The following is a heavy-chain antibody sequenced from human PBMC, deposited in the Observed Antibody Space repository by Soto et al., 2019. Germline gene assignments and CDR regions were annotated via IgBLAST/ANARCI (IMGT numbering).Heavy chain of an antibody. V-gene: IGHV3-53*01. CDR1: GLTVSGNY. Sequence: EVQLVESGGGLIHPGGSLRLSCAASGLTVSGNYMGWVRQAPGKGLEWVSGIYSDGSTIYADSVKGRFTIFRDNSKNTLYLQMNILRAEDTAVYHCARASSRWGSEAAYWGQGTLVPVSS. D-gene: IGHD7-27*01. CDR3: ARASSRWGSEAAY. CDR2: IYSDGST. J-gene: IGHJ4*02.